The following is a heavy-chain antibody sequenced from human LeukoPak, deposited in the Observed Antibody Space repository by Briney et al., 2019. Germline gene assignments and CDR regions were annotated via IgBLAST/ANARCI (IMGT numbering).Heavy chain of an antibody. V-gene: IGHV3-9*01. Sequence: PGRSLRLSCAASGFTFDDYAMHWVRQAPGKGLEWVSGISWNSGSIGYADSVKGRFTISRDNAKNSLHPQMNSLRAEDTALYYCAKVPDNLDAFDIWGQGTMVTVSS. D-gene: IGHD1-1*01. CDR3: AKVPDNLDAFDI. CDR2: ISWNSGSI. CDR1: GFTFDDYA. J-gene: IGHJ3*02.